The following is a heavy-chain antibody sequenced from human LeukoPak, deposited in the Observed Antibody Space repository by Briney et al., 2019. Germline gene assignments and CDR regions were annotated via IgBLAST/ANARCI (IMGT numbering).Heavy chain of an antibody. CDR1: GGSITSDNYY. J-gene: IGHJ5*02. CDR2: IYTRGST. CDR3: VSEKHSQILAYCGGDCYLGSGFDP. D-gene: IGHD2-21*02. V-gene: IGHV4-61*02. Sequence: PSETLSLTCTVSGGSITSDNYYWSWIRQPAGKGLEWIGRIYTRGSTNYNPSLKSRVTISVDTSKNQFSLKLSSVTAADTAVYYCVSEKHSQILAYCGGDCYLGSGFDPWGQGTLVTVSS.